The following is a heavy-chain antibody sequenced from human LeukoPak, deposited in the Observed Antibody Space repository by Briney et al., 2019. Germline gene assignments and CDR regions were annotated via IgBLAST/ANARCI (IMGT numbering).Heavy chain of an antibody. CDR2: INHSGST. V-gene: IGHV4-34*01. J-gene: IGHJ4*02. CDR1: GGSFSGYY. D-gene: IGHD3-10*01. CDR3: ARHYYGSGSHLGGDY. Sequence: SETLSLTCAVYGGSFSGYYWSWIRHPPGKGLEWIGEINHSGSTNYNPSLKSRVTISVDTSKNQFSLKLSSVTAADTAVYYCARHYYGSGSHLGGDYWGQGTLVTVSS.